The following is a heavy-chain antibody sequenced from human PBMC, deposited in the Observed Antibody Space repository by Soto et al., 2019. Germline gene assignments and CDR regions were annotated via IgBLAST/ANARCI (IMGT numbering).Heavy chain of an antibody. CDR3: ARGYCSGGSCYSIGYYYYYYGMDV. CDR2: ISAYNGNT. J-gene: IGHJ6*02. V-gene: IGHV1-18*04. Sequence: ASVKVSCKASGYTFTSYGISWVRQAPGQGLEWMGWISAYNGNTNYAQKLQGRVTMTTDTSTSTAYMELRSLRSDDTAVYYCARGYCSGGSCYSIGYYYYYYGMDVWGQGTTVTAP. CDR1: GYTFTSYG. D-gene: IGHD2-15*01.